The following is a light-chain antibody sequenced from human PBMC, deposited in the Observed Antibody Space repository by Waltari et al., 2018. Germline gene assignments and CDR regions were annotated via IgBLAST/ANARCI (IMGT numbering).Light chain of an antibody. CDR1: SSNIGAGYD. J-gene: IGLJ3*02. V-gene: IGLV1-40*01. CDR2: GTS. Sequence: QSVLTQPPSVSGAPGQRVTISCTGSSSNIGAGYDVHWYQQLPGTAPKLLIYGTSKRPSGVRDRFSGSKSGTSASLAITGLQAEDEADYYCQSYDSSLSGSVFGGGTKLTVL. CDR3: QSYDSSLSGSV.